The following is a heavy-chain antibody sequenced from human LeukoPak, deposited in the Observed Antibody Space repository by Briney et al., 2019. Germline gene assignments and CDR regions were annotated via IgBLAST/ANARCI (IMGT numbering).Heavy chain of an antibody. V-gene: IGHV3-30*18. Sequence: GGSLRLSCAASGFTFSSYGMHWVRQAPGKGLEWVAVISYDGSNKYYADSVKGRFTISRDNSKNTLYLQMNSLRAEDTAVCYCAKGDYGDGPPDYWGQGTLVTVSS. D-gene: IGHD4-17*01. J-gene: IGHJ4*02. CDR1: GFTFSSYG. CDR2: ISYDGSNK. CDR3: AKGDYGDGPPDY.